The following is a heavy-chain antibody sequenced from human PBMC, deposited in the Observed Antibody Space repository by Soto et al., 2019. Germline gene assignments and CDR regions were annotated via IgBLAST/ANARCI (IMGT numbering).Heavy chain of an antibody. J-gene: IGHJ5*02. CDR3: AGGGYCSSTSCYEASHLDWFDP. V-gene: IGHV4-59*01. CDR1: GGSISSYY. Sequence: SETLSLTCTVSGGSISSYYWSWIRQPPGKGLEWIGYIYYSGSTNYNPSLKSRVTISVDTSKNQFSLKLSSVTAADTAVYYCAGGGYCSSTSCYEASHLDWFDPWGQGTLVTVSS. CDR2: IYYSGST. D-gene: IGHD2-2*01.